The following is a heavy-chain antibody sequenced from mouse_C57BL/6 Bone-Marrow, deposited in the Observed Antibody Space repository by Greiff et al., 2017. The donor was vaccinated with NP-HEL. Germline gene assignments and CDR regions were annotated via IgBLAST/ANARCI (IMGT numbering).Heavy chain of an antibody. Sequence: LQESGAELVKPGASVKLSCKASGYTFTSYWMQWVKQRPGQGLEWIGEIDPSDSYTNYNQKFKGKATLTVDTSSSTAYMQLSSLTSEDSAVYYCADGYYFDYWGQGTTLTVSS. CDR1: GYTFTSYW. D-gene: IGHD1-1*01. CDR3: ADGYYFDY. V-gene: IGHV1-50*01. CDR2: IDPSDSYT. J-gene: IGHJ2*01.